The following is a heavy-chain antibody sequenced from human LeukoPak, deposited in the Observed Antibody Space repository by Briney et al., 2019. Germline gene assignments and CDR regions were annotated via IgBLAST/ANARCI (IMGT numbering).Heavy chain of an antibody. J-gene: IGHJ5*02. CDR3: ARAPARDEFGVVTP. D-gene: IGHD3-3*01. CDR2: ISAYNGKT. Sequence: SVKVSCKASGYTFTSYGISWVGQAPGQGKEGRGWISAYNGKTNYAQKLQGRVSMTTDTSTSTAYMELRSLTSDDSAVYYCARAPARDEFGVVTPWGQGTLVTVSS. CDR1: GYTFTSYG. V-gene: IGHV1-18*01.